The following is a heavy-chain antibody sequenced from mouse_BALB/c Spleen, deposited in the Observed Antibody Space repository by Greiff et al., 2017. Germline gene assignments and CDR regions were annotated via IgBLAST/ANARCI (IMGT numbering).Heavy chain of an antibody. V-gene: IGHV3-6*02. D-gene: IGHD1-1*01. Sequence: EVQRVESGPGLVKPSQSLSLTCSVTGYSITSGYYWTWIRQFPGNKLEWMGYISYDGSNNYNPFLKNRISITRDTSKNQFFLKLNSVTTEDTATYYCAGGSSYDAMDYWGQGTSVTVSS. CDR1: GYSITSGYY. J-gene: IGHJ4*01. CDR3: AGGSSYDAMDY. CDR2: ISYDGSN.